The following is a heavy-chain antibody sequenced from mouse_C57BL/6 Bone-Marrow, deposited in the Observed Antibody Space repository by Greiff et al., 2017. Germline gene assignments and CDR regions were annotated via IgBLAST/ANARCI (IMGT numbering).Heavy chain of an antibody. V-gene: IGHV1-80*01. D-gene: IGHD4-1*01. CDR1: GYAFSNYW. Sequence: VQLQQSGAELVKPGASVKISCKASGYAFSNYWMNWVKQRPGQGLEWIGQIYPGDGDTNYNGKFKGKATLTADKSSSTAYMQLSSLTSEDSAVYFCARDWDYFDYWGQGTTLTVSS. CDR2: IYPGDGDT. J-gene: IGHJ2*01. CDR3: ARDWDYFDY.